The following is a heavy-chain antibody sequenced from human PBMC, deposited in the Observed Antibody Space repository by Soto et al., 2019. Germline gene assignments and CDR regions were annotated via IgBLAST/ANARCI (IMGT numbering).Heavy chain of an antibody. CDR1: GGTFSSYT. CDR3: ARDGERRDGYNCKGYFDL. J-gene: IGHJ2*01. Sequence: QVQLVQSGAEVKKPGSSVKVSCKASGGTFSSYTISWVRQAPGQGLEWMGRIIPILGIANYAQKFQGRVTIAADKSTSTADMELSSLRSEDTAVYYCARDGERRDGYNCKGYFDLWGRGTLVTVSS. D-gene: IGHD5-12*01. V-gene: IGHV1-69*08. CDR2: IIPILGIA.